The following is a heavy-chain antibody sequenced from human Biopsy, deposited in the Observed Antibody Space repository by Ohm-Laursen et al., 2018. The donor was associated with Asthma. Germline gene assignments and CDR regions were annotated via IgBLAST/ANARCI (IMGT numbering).Heavy chain of an antibody. D-gene: IGHD3-3*02. CDR1: GYSLTDLS. CDR2: HDHEEGGT. CDR3: ARPSPNRDILYYYYHMDV. V-gene: IGHV1-24*01. J-gene: IGHJ6*02. Sequence: SSVKVSCKISGYSLTDLSMHWVRQAPGQGLEWMGGHDHEEGGTVNARRFQGRVTMTEDTSTDTAYMELSGLRFDDTAIYYCARPSPNRDILYYYYHMDVWGQGTTVIVPS.